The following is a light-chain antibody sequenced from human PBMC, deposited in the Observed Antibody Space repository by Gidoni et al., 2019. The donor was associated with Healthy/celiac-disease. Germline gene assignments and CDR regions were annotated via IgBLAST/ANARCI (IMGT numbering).Light chain of an antibody. CDR1: KLGDKY. J-gene: IGLJ3*02. Sequence: SYELPQPPSVSVSPGQTASITCSGEKLGDKYTCWYQQRPGQSPVLVIYQDARRPSGIPERVSGSNSGNTATLTISGTQTIDESDYYCQEWDSSTAEFGGGTRLTVL. V-gene: IGLV3-1*01. CDR2: QDA. CDR3: QEWDSSTAE.